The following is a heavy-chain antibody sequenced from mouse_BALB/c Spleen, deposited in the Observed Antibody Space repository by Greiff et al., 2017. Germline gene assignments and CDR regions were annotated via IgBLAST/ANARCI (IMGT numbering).Heavy chain of an antibody. J-gene: IGHJ2*01. V-gene: IGHV5-6-4*01. CDR1: GFTFSSYT. Sequence: EVKLQESGGGLVKPGGSLKLSCAASGFTFSSYTMSWVRQTPEKRLEWVATISSGGSYTYYPDSVKGRFTISRDNAKNTLYLQMSSLKSEDTAMYYCTRESGTGYFDYWGQGTTLTVSS. D-gene: IGHD4-1*01. CDR3: TRESGTGYFDY. CDR2: ISSGGSYT.